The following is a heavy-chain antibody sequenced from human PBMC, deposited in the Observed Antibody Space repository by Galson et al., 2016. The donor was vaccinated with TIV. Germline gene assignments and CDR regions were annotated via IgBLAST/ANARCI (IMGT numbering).Heavy chain of an antibody. CDR1: GFSFSAYW. J-gene: IGHJ4*02. V-gene: IGHV3-74*01. Sequence: LRLSCAASGFSFSAYWMHWVRQAPGKGLVSISRISTDGTDTSYADSVKGRFTISRDNPRYTLYLQINSLRAEDTAVYYCARGEHEVATGTTLYYWGQGTLVAVSS. CDR3: ARGEHEVATGTTLYY. D-gene: IGHD1/OR15-1a*01. CDR2: ISTDGTDT.